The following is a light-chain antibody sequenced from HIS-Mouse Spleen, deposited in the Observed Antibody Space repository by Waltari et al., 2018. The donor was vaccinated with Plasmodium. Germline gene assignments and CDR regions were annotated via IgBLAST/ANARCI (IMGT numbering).Light chain of an antibody. CDR2: DVS. CDR3: CSYAGSYTWV. V-gene: IGLV2-11*01. CDR1: STDIGGYNY. J-gene: IGLJ3*02. Sequence: QSALTQPRSVSGSPGPSVTISCTGPSTDIGGYNYVSWYQQHPGKAPKLMMYDVSKRPSGVPDRFSGSKSGNTASLTISGLQAEDEADYYCCSYAGSYTWVFGGGTKLTVL.